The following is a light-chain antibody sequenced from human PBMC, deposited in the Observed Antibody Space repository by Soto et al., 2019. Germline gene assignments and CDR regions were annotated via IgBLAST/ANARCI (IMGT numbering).Light chain of an antibody. Sequence: DLQMTQSPSTLSASIGDRVTITCRASHNINYWLAWYQQRPGEAPKLLIYRASTLKSGISSRFSASGYGTQFTLTIDSLQPGDVATYYCQQYGSDLRTFGPGTKVDIK. CDR2: RAS. J-gene: IGKJ1*01. CDR1: HNINYW. V-gene: IGKV1-5*03. CDR3: QQYGSDLRT.